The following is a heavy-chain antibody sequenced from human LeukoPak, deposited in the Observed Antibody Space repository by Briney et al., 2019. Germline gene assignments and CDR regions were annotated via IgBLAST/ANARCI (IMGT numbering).Heavy chain of an antibody. J-gene: IGHJ6*02. CDR3: AREGFGELFPSYGMDV. CDR1: GFTFSSYA. Sequence: GGSLRLSCAASGFTFSSYAMSWVRQAPGKGLEWVSVISGSGGSTYYADSVKGRFTISRDNSKNTLYLQMNSLRAEDTAVYYCAREGFGELFPSYGMDVWGQGTTVTVSS. CDR2: ISGSGGST. D-gene: IGHD3-10*01. V-gene: IGHV3-23*01.